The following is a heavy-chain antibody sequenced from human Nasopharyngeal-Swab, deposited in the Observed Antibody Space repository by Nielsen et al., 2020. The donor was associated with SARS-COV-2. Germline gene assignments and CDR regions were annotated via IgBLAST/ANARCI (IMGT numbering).Heavy chain of an antibody. CDR3: ARDGMVGATGVDY. J-gene: IGHJ4*02. CDR1: GFTFSSYG. CDR2: IWYDGSNK. Sequence: GGSLRLSCAASGFTFSSYGMHWVRQAPGKGLEWVAVIWYDGSNKYYADSMKGRFTISRDNSKNTLYLQMNSLRAEDTAVYYCARDGMVGATGVDYWGQGTLVTVSS. D-gene: IGHD1-26*01. V-gene: IGHV3-33*01.